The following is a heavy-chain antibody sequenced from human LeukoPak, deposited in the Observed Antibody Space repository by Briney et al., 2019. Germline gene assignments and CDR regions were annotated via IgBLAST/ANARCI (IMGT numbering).Heavy chain of an antibody. J-gene: IGHJ4*02. V-gene: IGHV3-23*01. Sequence: PGGSLRLSCAASGFTFSTYGMNWVRQAPGKGLEWVSAISAGGGNTYYADSVKGRFTISRDDSKNTLFLEMNSLRAEDTAVHYCAKEYSVRNQFDYWGQGTLVAVSS. CDR2: ISAGGGNT. CDR3: AKEYSVRNQFDY. D-gene: IGHD1-14*01. CDR1: GFTFSTYG.